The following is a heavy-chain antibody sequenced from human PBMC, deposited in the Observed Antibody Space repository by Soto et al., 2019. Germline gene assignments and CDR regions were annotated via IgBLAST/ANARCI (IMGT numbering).Heavy chain of an antibody. CDR1: GFTFSSYA. CDR3: AKDSPYYDFWSGYPTSPTILYY. Sequence: GGSLRLSCAASGFTFSSYAMSWVRQAPGKGLEWVSAISGSGGSTYYADSVKGRFTISRDNSKNTLYLQMNSLRAEDTAVYYCAKDSPYYDFWSGYPTSPTILYYWGQGTLVTVSS. V-gene: IGHV3-23*01. J-gene: IGHJ4*02. CDR2: ISGSGGST. D-gene: IGHD3-3*01.